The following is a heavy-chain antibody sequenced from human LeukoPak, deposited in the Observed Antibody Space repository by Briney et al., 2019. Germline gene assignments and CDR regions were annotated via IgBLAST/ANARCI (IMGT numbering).Heavy chain of an antibody. CDR3: ARHASSGSSFDY. Sequence: PSETLSLTCAVSGGSISSGGYSWSWIRQPPGKGLEWIGYIYHSGSTYYNPSLKSRVTISVDTSKNQFSLKLSSVTAADTAVYYCARHASSGSSFDYWGQGTLVTVSS. D-gene: IGHD1-26*01. V-gene: IGHV4-30-2*01. CDR1: GGSISSGGYS. J-gene: IGHJ4*02. CDR2: IYHSGST.